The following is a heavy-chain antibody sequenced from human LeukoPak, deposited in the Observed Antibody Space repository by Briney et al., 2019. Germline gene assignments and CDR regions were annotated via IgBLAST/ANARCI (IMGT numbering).Heavy chain of an antibody. CDR1: GGTFSSYA. CDR3: ARDRSIAAPLAAFDI. D-gene: IGHD6-6*01. Sequence: SVKVSCKASGGTFSSYAISWVRQAPGQGLEWMGGIIPIFGTANYAQKFQGRVTITTDESTSTAYMELSSLRSEDTAVYYCARDRSIAAPLAAFDIWGQGTMVTVSS. CDR2: IIPIFGTA. V-gene: IGHV1-69*05. J-gene: IGHJ3*02.